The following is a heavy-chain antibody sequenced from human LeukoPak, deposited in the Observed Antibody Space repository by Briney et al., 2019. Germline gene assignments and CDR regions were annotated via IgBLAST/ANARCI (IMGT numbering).Heavy chain of an antibody. V-gene: IGHV1-69*05. J-gene: IGHJ4*02. CDR2: IIPIFGTA. Sequence: SVKVSCKASGGTFSSYAISWVRQAHGQGLEWMGWIIPIFGTAKYAQKFQGRVTITTDESTSTAYMELSSLRSEDTAVYYCARARCSSTSCYGGLDYWGQGTLVTVSS. D-gene: IGHD2-2*01. CDR1: GGTFSSYA. CDR3: ARARCSSTSCYGGLDY.